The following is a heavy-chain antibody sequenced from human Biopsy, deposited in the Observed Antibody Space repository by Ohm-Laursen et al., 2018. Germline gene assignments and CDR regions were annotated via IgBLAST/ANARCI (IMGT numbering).Heavy chain of an antibody. CDR3: ASLGRYCSGENCYGIDY. J-gene: IGHJ4*02. D-gene: IGHD2-15*01. V-gene: IGHV4-4*07. CDR2: ILFSGDT. CDR1: DKSINKYY. Sequence: SDTLSLTYIVTDKSINKYYWSWLRQPAGKGLEYIGRILFSGDTNPDYNPSLKSRVTMSVDTSKNQFSLRLSSVTAADTAVYYCASLGRYCSGENCYGIDYWGQGTLVTVSS.